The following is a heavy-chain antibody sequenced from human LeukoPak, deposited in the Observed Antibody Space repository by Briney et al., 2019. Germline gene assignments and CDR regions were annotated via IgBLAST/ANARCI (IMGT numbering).Heavy chain of an antibody. J-gene: IGHJ2*01. CDR3: TRDFGADRRYFDV. CDR2: IDGDGATT. Sequence: GGSLRLSCAASGFTFNNYLMSWVRQAPGKGLVWVSCIDGDGATTSYEDSVNGRFTISRDNANNMVYREMNSLRVEDTAVYYCTRDFGADRRYFDVWGRRTLVTVSS. V-gene: IGHV3-74*01. CDR1: GFTFNNYL. D-gene: IGHD3-16*01.